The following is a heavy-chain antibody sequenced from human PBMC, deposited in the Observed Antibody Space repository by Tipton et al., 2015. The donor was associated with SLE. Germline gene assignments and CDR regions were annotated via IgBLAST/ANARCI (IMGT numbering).Heavy chain of an antibody. V-gene: IGHV4-4*07. Sequence: GLVKPSETLSLTCTVSGGSISSYYWSWIRQPAGKGLEWIGRIYTSGSTNYNPSLKSRVTISVDTSKNQFSLKLSSVTAADTAVYYCARDESSSWSRGAFDIWGQGTMVTVSS. CDR1: GGSISSYY. J-gene: IGHJ3*02. CDR3: ARDESSSWSRGAFDI. D-gene: IGHD6-13*01. CDR2: IYTSGST.